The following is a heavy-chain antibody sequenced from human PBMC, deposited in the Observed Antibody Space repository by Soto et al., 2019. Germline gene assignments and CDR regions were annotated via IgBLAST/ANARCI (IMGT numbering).Heavy chain of an antibody. CDR3: ARAGIAAAGATNGFFGY. CDR2: VNPNSGNT. V-gene: IGHV1-8*01. J-gene: IGHJ4*02. D-gene: IGHD6-13*01. CDR1: GYTFTSYD. Sequence: ASVKVSCKASGYTFTSYDINWVRQATGQGLEWMGWVNPNSGNTGYAQKFQGRVTMTRNTSISTAYMELSSLRSEDTAVYCCARAGIAAAGATNGFFGYWGQGTLVTVSS.